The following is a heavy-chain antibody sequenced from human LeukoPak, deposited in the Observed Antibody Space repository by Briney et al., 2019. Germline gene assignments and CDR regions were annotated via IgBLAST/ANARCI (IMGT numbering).Heavy chain of an antibody. V-gene: IGHV3-74*03. Sequence: GGSLRLSCAASGFTFSSYRMHWVRQGPGEGLVWVSCVESDGSSTKYADSVKGRFTISRDNAKNTLYLQMNSLRLEDTAVYYCARDGGGLGYWGQGTLVTVSS. J-gene: IGHJ4*02. D-gene: IGHD2-15*01. CDR2: VESDGSST. CDR3: ARDGGGLGY. CDR1: GFTFSSYR.